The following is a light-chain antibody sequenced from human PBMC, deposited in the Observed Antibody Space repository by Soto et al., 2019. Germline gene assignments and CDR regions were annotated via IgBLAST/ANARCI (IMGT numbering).Light chain of an antibody. J-gene: IGLJ2*01. CDR3: CSYAGSYTLV. CDR2: DVN. V-gene: IGLV2-11*01. CDR1: SSDVGGYHY. Sequence: QSALTQPRSVSGSPGQSVTLSCTGTSSDVGGYHYVSWYQHHPGKAPKIIIYDVNKRPSGVPDRFSGSKSGNTASLTISGLQTKDEADYYCCSYAGSYTLVFGGGTQLTVL.